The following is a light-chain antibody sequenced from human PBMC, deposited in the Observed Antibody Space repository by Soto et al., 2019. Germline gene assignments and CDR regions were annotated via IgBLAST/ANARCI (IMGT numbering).Light chain of an antibody. J-gene: IGLJ1*01. CDR3: QSYDSSLSGSPLYV. Sequence: QSALAQPPSVSGAPGQRVTISCTGSSSNIGAGYDVHWYQQLPGTAPKLLIYGNSNRPSGVPDRFSGSKSGTSASLAITGLQAEDEADYYCQSYDSSLSGSPLYVFGTGTKGTAL. CDR2: GNS. V-gene: IGLV1-40*01. CDR1: SSNIGAGYD.